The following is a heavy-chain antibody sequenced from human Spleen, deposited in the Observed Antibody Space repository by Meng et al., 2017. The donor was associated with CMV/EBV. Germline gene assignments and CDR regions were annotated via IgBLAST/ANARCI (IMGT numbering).Heavy chain of an antibody. CDR3: ARSAYSSSSDFDY. CDR1: DFNLTSTY. D-gene: IGHD6-6*01. V-gene: IGHV3-21*01. J-gene: IGHJ4*02. Sequence: GESLKISCAASDFNLTSTYMNWVRQAPGKGLEWVSSISSSSSYIYYADSVKGRFTISRDNAKNSLYLQMNSLRAEDTAVYYCARSAYSSSSDFDYWGQGTLVTVSS. CDR2: ISSSSSYI.